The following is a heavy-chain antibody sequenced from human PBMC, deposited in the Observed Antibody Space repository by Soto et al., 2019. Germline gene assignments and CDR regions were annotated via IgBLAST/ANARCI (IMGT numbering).Heavy chain of an antibody. CDR1: GFTFSSYS. J-gene: IGHJ4*02. CDR3: ARSGGLRLGELSFRGVFDY. V-gene: IGHV3-48*02. Sequence: EVQLVESGGGLVQPGGSLRLSCAASGFTFSSYSMNWVRQAPGKGLEWVSYISSSSSTIYYADSVKGRFTISRDNAKNSLYLQMNSLRDEDTAVYYCARSGGLRLGELSFRGVFDYWGQGTQVTVSS. CDR2: ISSSSSTI. D-gene: IGHD3-16*02.